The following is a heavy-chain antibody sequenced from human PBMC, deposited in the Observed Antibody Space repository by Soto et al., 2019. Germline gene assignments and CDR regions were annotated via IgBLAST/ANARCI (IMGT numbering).Heavy chain of an antibody. J-gene: IGHJ6*02. V-gene: IGHV5-51*01. Sequence: PGESLKISCKGSGYSLTGDWIGWVRQLRRKRQEWIAINYPGNSDNSSSPSFQGPITISAAKYIRTACLQWSSLKASDTDMYSCERHGVQSYYAVDVWGQGTTVTVSS. CDR3: ERHGVQSYYAVDV. CDR1: GYSLTGDW. D-gene: IGHD3-10*01. CDR2: NYPGNSDN.